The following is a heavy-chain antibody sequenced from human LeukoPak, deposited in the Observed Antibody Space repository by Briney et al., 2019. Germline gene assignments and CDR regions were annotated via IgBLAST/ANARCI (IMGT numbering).Heavy chain of an antibody. CDR3: ARRFKGAYSTLYYYYGMDV. CDR1: GGSTSSSSYY. J-gene: IGHJ6*02. D-gene: IGHD6-13*01. Sequence: PSETLSLTCTDSGGSTSSSSYYWGWIRQPPGKGLEWIGSIYYSGSTYYNPSLKSRVTISVDTCKNQFSLKLSSVTAADTAVYYCARRFKGAYSTLYYYYGMDVWGQGTTVTVSS. V-gene: IGHV4-39*07. CDR2: IYYSGST.